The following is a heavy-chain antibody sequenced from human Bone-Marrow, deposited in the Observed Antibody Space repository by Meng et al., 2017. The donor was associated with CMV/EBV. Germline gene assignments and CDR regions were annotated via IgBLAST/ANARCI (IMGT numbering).Heavy chain of an antibody. J-gene: IGHJ6*01. CDR3: AREGHTSFRFKYYYYYGMDV. CDR1: GFTFSSYW. Sequence: GESLKISCAASGFTFSSYWMSWVRQAPGKGLEWVANIKQDGSEKYYVDSVKGRFTISRDNAKNSLYLQMNSLRAEDTAVYYCAREGHTSFRFKYYYYYGMDVWGQGTTVTGYS. CDR2: IKQDGSEK. V-gene: IGHV3-7*01. D-gene: IGHD2-2*01.